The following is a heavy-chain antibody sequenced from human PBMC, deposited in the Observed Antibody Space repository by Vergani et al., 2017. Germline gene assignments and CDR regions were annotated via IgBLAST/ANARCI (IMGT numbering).Heavy chain of an antibody. D-gene: IGHD3-10*01. CDR2: IYYSGST. V-gene: IGHV4-39*01. Sequence: QLQLQESGPGLVKPSETLSLTCTVSGGSISSSSYYWGWIRQPPGKGLEWIGSIYYSGSTYYNPSLKSRVTISVDTAKNQFSLKLSSKTAADPAVYYCARRTTMVRGVLEIASYYFDYWGQGTLVTVSS. CDR1: GGSISSSSYY. CDR3: ARRTTMVRGVLEIASYYFDY. J-gene: IGHJ4*02.